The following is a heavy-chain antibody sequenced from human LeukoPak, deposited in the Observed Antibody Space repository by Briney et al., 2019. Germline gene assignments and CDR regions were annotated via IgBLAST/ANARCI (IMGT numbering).Heavy chain of an antibody. CDR1: GASVRGSY. Sequence: SETLSLTCSASGASVRGSYWSWVRQPAGRRLEWIGRIYSSGSANYHPSLKSRVTMSIDTSKNQFSLKVTSVTAADSAVYYCARSNGFAAIDSWAHGIMVTVSS. J-gene: IGHJ5*01. CDR3: ARSNGFAAIDS. CDR2: IYSSGSA. D-gene: IGHD2-8*01. V-gene: IGHV4-4*07.